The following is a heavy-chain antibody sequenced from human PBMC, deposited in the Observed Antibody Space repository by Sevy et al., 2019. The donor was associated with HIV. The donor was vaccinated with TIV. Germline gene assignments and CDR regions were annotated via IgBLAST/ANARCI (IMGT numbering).Heavy chain of an antibody. V-gene: IGHV3-15*07. CDR2: IKSKGGGGTI. CDR3: TWDHDYYYGMHV. J-gene: IGHJ6*02. D-gene: IGHD1-26*01. CDR1: GFTFTNAW. Sequence: GGSLRLSCAASGFTFTNAWMNWVRQAPGKGLEWVGRIKSKGGGGTIDYAAPVKGRFSISRDDSKNTLYLQMNSLKIEDTALYYCTWDHDYYYGMHVWGQGTTVTVSS.